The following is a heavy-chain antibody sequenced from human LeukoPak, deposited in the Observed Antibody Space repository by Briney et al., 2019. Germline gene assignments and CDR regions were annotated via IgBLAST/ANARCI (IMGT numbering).Heavy chain of an antibody. J-gene: IGHJ5*02. D-gene: IGHD6-19*01. CDR1: GDSVFNSSAA. V-gene: IGHV6-1*01. CDR3: ARDPSAWFDP. Sequence: SQTLSLTCVISGDSVFNSSAAWNWIRQSPSRGLEWLGRTYYRSKWYHDYAVSVRSRITINSDTSKNQFSLQLRSATPEDTAVYYCARDPSAWFDPWGQGTLVTVSS. CDR2: TYYRSKWYH.